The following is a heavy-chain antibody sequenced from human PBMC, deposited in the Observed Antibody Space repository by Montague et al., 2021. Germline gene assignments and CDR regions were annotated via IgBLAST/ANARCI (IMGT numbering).Heavy chain of an antibody. CDR3: AKQDYFVSGTSYKGFDS. Sequence: SETLSLTCTVSSGSIFHAHWSWVRQPPGKGLEWLGSMFYGGATSNNPSLKSRVTMSTDTSTNQFSLKLSFVTAADTAVYYCAKQDYFVSGTSYKGFDSWGQGILVTVSS. J-gene: IGHJ5*01. D-gene: IGHD3-10*01. V-gene: IGHV4-59*08. CDR2: MFYGGAT. CDR1: SGSIFHAH.